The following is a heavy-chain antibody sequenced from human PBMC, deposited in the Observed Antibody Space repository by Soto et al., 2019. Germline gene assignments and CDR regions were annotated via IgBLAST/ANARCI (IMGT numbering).Heavy chain of an antibody. CDR2: ISSSSSYI. J-gene: IGHJ6*02. V-gene: IGHV3-21*01. Sequence: ESGGGLVKPGGSLRLSCAASGFTFSSYSMNWVRQAPGKGLEWVSSISSSSSYIYYADSVKGRFTISRDNAKNSLYLQMNSLRAEDTAVYYCARDRIAAAGIYYYYGMDVWGQGTTVTVSS. CDR1: GFTFSSYS. CDR3: ARDRIAAAGIYYYYGMDV. D-gene: IGHD6-13*01.